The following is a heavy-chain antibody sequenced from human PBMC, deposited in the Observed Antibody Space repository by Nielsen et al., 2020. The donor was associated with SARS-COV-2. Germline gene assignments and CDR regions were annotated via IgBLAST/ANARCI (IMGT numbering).Heavy chain of an antibody. CDR1: GFTFSSYS. CDR3: ARDSSSYLDY. J-gene: IGHJ4*02. Sequence: SCAASGFTFSSYSMNWVRQAPGKGLEWVAVIWYDGSNKYYADSVKGRFTISRDNSKNTLYLQMNSLRAEDTAVYYCARDSSSYLDYWGQGTLVTVSS. CDR2: IWYDGSNK. V-gene: IGHV3-33*08. D-gene: IGHD6-6*01.